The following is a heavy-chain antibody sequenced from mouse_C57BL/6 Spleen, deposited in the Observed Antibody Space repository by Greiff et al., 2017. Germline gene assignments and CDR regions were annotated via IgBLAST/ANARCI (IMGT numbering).Heavy chain of an antibody. J-gene: IGHJ2*01. CDR2: IDPETGGT. V-gene: IGHV1-15*01. D-gene: IGHD1-1*01. CDR1: GYTFTDYE. CDR3: TIYYYGSSPYFDY. Sequence: QVQLQQSGAELVRPGASVTLSCKASGYTFTDYEMHWVQQTPVHGLEWIGAIDPETGGTAYNQKFKGKAILTADKSSSTAYMELRSLTSEDSAVYYCTIYYYGSSPYFDYWGQGTTLTVSS.